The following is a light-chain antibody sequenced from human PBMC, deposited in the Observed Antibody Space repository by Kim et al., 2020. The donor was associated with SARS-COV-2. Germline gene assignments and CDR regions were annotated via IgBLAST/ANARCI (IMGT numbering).Light chain of an antibody. Sequence: ASVGDRVTITCRASQSISIWLAGYQQKTRKAPKLLIYKASTLESGVPSRFSGSGSGTEFTLTISSLQPDDFATYYCQQYNNYSGTFGQGTKLEIK. CDR2: KAS. J-gene: IGKJ2*01. CDR1: QSISIW. V-gene: IGKV1-5*03. CDR3: QQYNNYSGT.